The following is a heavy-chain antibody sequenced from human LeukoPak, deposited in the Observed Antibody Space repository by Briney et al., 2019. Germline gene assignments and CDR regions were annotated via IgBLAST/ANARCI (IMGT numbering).Heavy chain of an antibody. Sequence: GASVKVSCKASGYTFTSYYMHWVRQAPGQGLEWMGIINPSGGSTSYAQKFQGRVTMTRDMSTSTVYMELSSLRSEDTAVYYCARDRKYYDSSGRYDAFDIWGQGTMVTVSS. CDR3: ARDRKYYDSSGRYDAFDI. CDR2: INPSGGST. V-gene: IGHV1-46*01. CDR1: GYTFTSYY. J-gene: IGHJ3*02. D-gene: IGHD3-22*01.